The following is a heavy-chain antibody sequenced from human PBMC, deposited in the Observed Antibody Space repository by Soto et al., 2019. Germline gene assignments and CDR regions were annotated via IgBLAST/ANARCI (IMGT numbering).Heavy chain of an antibody. CDR2: LNNNSGGT. CDR1: GYTFTGYY. CDR3: ATECRDGYNCLDY. Sequence: ASVKVSCKASGYTFTGYYIHCVRQAPGQGLEWMGWLNNNSGGTKYEQESQGWVTTTRDKSISTAYMELSRMTSEDTAVYYCATECRDGYNCLDYWGQGTLVTVSS. D-gene: IGHD5-12*01. J-gene: IGHJ4*02. V-gene: IGHV1-2*04.